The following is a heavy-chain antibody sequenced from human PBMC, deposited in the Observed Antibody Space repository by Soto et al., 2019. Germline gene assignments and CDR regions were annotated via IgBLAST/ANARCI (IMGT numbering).Heavy chain of an antibody. CDR1: GDSFTNFG. CDR2: ISTYNGNR. J-gene: IGHJ5*02. Sequence: GASGKGSCKTSGDSFTNFGLGWVRQAPGQGLEWMGWISTYNGNRNYAQKFQGRLTLTTDTSTSTAYMELKRLGYDETAVYYCARVLRGVVNWFDPWGQGTLVTVSS. D-gene: IGHD3-10*01. V-gene: IGHV1-18*01. CDR3: ARVLRGVVNWFDP.